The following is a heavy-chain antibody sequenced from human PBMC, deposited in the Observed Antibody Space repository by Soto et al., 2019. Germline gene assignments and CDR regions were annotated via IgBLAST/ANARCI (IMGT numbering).Heavy chain of an antibody. V-gene: IGHV1-8*01. CDR3: AREKSGDYDS. D-gene: IGHD2-15*01. Sequence: QVQLVQSGAEVKKPGASVKVSCKASGYTFTSYDINWVRQATGQGLEWMGWMNPNSRNIGYAQKYQCRVTMTRNNSISTAYMELSSLRSEDTAVYYCAREKSGDYDSWGQGTLVTVSS. J-gene: IGHJ4*02. CDR2: MNPNSRNI. CDR1: GYTFTSYD.